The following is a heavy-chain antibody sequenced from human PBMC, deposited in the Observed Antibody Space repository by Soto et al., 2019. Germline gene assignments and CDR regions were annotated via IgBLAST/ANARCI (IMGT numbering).Heavy chain of an antibody. V-gene: IGHV3-53*01. CDR3: AKDILAVAGIHY. D-gene: IGHD6-19*01. J-gene: IGHJ4*02. CDR1: GFTVRANY. CDR2: IYSGGTT. Sequence: PGGSLRLSCAVSGFTVRANYMSWVRQAPGKGLEWVSVIYSGGTTYYADSVKGRFIISRDISKNTLYLQMNILRAEDTAVYYCAKDILAVAGIHYWGQGTLVTVSS.